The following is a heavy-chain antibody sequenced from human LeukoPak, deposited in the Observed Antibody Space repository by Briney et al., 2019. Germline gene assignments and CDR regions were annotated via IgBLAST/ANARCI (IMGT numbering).Heavy chain of an antibody. D-gene: IGHD5-12*01. Sequence: GESLKISCKGSGYTFSIYWIVWVRQMPGKGLELMGIIYPGVFDTRYSPSFQGQVTISADKSISTAFLQWSTLKASDTAMYYCARLDSGYEPAYWGQGTLVTVSS. CDR2: IYPGVFDT. CDR3: ARLDSGYEPAY. J-gene: IGHJ4*02. V-gene: IGHV5-51*01. CDR1: GYTFSIYW.